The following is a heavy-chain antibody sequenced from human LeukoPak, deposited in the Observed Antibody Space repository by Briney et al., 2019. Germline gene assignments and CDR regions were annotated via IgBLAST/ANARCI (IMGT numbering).Heavy chain of an antibody. CDR1: AGSTTSYF. CDR2: IYYSGST. Sequence: PSETLSLTGHAPAGSTTSYFWSWIRQPPGKGLEWIGYIYYSGSTNYNPSLKSRVTILVDTSKDRFSLNLSSVTAADTAVYYCAISRKHYYGYAFELWGQGTMVTVSS. J-gene: IGHJ3*01. V-gene: IGHV4-59*08. CDR3: AISRKHYYGYAFEL. D-gene: IGHD3-10*01.